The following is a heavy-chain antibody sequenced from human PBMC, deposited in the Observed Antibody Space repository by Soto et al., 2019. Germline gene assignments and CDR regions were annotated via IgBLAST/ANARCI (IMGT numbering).Heavy chain of an antibody. V-gene: IGHV1-2*02. CDR2: INANSGGT. Sequence: ASVKVSCKASGYSFTGYCMHWVRQAPGQGLEWVGWINANSGGTKYAQKFQGRVTMTRDTSISTAYMELSRLRPDDTAVYYCARAWIQLWSEDYWGQGTLVTVSS. CDR1: GYSFTGYC. D-gene: IGHD5-18*01. J-gene: IGHJ4*02. CDR3: ARAWIQLWSEDY.